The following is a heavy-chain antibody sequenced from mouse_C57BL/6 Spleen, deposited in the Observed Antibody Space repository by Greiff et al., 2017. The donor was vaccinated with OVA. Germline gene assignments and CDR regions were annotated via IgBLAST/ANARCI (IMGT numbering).Heavy chain of an antibody. V-gene: IGHV1-54*01. Sequence: QVQLQQSGAELVRPGTSVKVFCKASGYAFTNYLIEWVKQRPGQGLEWIGVINPGSGGTNYNEKFKGKATLTADKSSSTAYMQLSSLTSEDSAVYFCARGWDYFDYWGQGTTLTVSS. CDR1: GYAFTNYL. CDR3: ARGWDYFDY. D-gene: IGHD3-3*01. CDR2: INPGSGGT. J-gene: IGHJ2*01.